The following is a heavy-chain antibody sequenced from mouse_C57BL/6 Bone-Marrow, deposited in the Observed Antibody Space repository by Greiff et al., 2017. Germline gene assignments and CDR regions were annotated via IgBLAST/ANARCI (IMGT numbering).Heavy chain of an antibody. Sequence: EVKLVESGAELVRPGASVKLSCTASGFNIKDDYMHWVKQRPEQGLEWIGWIDPENGDTEYASKFQGKATITADTSSNTAYLQLSSLTSEDTAVYYCTTGNFDYWGQGTTLTVS. CDR3: TTGNFDY. J-gene: IGHJ2*01. V-gene: IGHV14-4*01. CDR2: IDPENGDT. CDR1: GFNIKDDY.